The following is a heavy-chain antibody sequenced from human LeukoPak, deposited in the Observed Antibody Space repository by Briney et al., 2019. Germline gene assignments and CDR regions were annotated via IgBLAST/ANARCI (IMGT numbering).Heavy chain of an antibody. V-gene: IGHV3-33*01. CDR1: GFTFSSYG. CDR3: ARQHCSGGDCYFFD. Sequence: GGSLRLSCAASGFTFSSYGMHWVRQAPGKGLEWVALIWYDGNNKYYADSVKGRFTISRDNSKNTLYLQLNSLRAEDTAVYYCARQHCSGGDCYFFDWGQGTLVAVSS. J-gene: IGHJ4*02. D-gene: IGHD2-15*01. CDR2: IWYDGNNK.